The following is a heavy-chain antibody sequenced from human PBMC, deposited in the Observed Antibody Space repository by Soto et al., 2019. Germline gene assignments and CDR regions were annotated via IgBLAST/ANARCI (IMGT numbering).Heavy chain of an antibody. D-gene: IGHD6-19*01. CDR2: ISYDGSNK. J-gene: IGHJ4*02. V-gene: IGHV3-30-3*01. Sequence: GGSLRLSCAASGFTFSTYAMHWVRQAPGKGLEWVAFISYDGSNKYYADSVKGRITISRDNSKNTLYLQMNSLRSDDTAVYYCARSIAVASPDYWGQGILVTVSS. CDR3: ARSIAVASPDY. CDR1: GFTFSTYA.